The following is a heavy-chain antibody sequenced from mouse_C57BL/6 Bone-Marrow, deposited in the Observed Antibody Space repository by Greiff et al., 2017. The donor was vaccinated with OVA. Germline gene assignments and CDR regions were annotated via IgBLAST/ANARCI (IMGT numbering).Heavy chain of an antibody. J-gene: IGHJ1*03. CDR1: GYTFTSYW. V-gene: IGHV1-53*01. Sequence: QVQLKQPGTELVKPGASVKLSCKASGYTFTSYWMHWVKPRPGHGLEWIGTINPSNGGTNYTEKFKSKATLTVDKSPSPAFMQLSRLTSEASAVCYCAIGYGYFDVWGTGTTVTVSA. D-gene: IGHD2-14*01. CDR3: AIGYGYFDV. CDR2: INPSNGGT.